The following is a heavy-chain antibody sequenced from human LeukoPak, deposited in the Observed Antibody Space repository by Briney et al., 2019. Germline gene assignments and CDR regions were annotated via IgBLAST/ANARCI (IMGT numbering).Heavy chain of an antibody. V-gene: IGHV1-69*04. D-gene: IGHD4-17*01. CDR3: ARGSYGDYDFDY. Sequence: SVKVSCKASGGTFSSYAISWVRQAPGQGLEWMGRIIPILGTANYAQKFQGRVTITADKSTSTAYMELSSLRSEDTAVYYCARGSYGDYDFDYWGQGTLVTVSS. CDR1: GGTFSSYA. J-gene: IGHJ4*02. CDR2: IIPILGTA.